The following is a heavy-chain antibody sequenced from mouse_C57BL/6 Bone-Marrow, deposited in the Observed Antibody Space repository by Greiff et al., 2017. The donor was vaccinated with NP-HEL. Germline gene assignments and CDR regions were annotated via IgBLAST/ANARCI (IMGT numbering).Heavy chain of an antibody. V-gene: IGHV1-78*01. Sequence: VQLQQSDAELVKPGASVKISCKVSGYTFTDHTIHWMKQRPEQGLEWIGYIYPRDGSTKYNEKFKGKATLTADKSSSTAYMQLNSLTSEDSAVYFCARRQDYYGSTWYFDVWGTGTTVTVSS. CDR1: GYTFTDHT. CDR3: ARRQDYYGSTWYFDV. D-gene: IGHD1-1*01. J-gene: IGHJ1*03. CDR2: IYPRDGST.